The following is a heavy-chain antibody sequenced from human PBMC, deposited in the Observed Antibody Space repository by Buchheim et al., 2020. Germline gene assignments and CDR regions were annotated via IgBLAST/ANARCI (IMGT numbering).Heavy chain of an antibody. CDR2: ISSSGSTI. CDR1: GFTFSSYE. V-gene: IGHV3-48*03. Sequence: EVQLVESGGGLVQPGGSLRLSCAASGFTFSSYEMNWVRQAPGKGLEWVSYISSSGSTIYYADSVKGRFTISRDNAKNSLYLQMNSLRAEDTAVYHCARDSSSSGIYYYYGMDVWGQGTT. CDR3: ARDSSSSGIYYYYGMDV. D-gene: IGHD6-6*01. J-gene: IGHJ6*02.